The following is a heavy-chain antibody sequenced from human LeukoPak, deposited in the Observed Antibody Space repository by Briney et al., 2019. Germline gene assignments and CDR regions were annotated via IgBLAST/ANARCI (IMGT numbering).Heavy chain of an antibody. D-gene: IGHD1/OR15-1a*01. V-gene: IGHV2-5*02. CDR3: RTKTKRTTPGSRGPRP. Sequence: SGPTLVNPTQTLTLTCTFSGFSLSTSGEGVAWIRQPPGKALEWLAHIYWDDNKKYSPSLKSRVTITKDTSKNQVVLTITNMDPWETRKLSRRTKTKRTTPGSRGPRPRGQGTLV. CDR2: IYWDDNK. CDR1: GFSLSTSGEG. J-gene: IGHJ4*01.